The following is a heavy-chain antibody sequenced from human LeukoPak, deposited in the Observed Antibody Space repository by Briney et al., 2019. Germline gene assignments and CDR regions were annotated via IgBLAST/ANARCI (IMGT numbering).Heavy chain of an antibody. CDR2: SHHTGSS. Sequence: SASLFLTCSVSGDFIRSGTSFWSWIRQFPGKGLEWLGCSHHTGSSYYNPSFKSRVSMSLDTSQNQFSLKFTSVTAADTAVYYCARGDVVDYYYMDVWGRGTTVFISS. D-gene: IGHD2-15*01. CDR1: GDFIRSGTSF. V-gene: IGHV4-31*03. CDR3: ARGDVVDYYYMDV. J-gene: IGHJ6*03.